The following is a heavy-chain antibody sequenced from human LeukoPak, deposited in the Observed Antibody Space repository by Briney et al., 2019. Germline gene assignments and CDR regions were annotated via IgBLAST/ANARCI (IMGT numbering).Heavy chain of an antibody. Sequence: GRSLRLSCAASGFTFSSYAMHWVRQAPGKGLEWVAVISYDGSNKYYADSVKGRFTISRDNSKSTLYLQMNSLRAEDTAVYYCARDLGYCSSTSCHDYWGQGTLVTVSS. J-gene: IGHJ4*02. V-gene: IGHV3-30*04. D-gene: IGHD2-2*01. CDR3: ARDLGYCSSTSCHDY. CDR2: ISYDGSNK. CDR1: GFTFSSYA.